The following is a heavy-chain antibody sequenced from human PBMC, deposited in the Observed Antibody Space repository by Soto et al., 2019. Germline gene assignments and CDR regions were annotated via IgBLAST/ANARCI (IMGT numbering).Heavy chain of an antibody. CDR2: IHHSGSI. V-gene: IGHV4-30-4*08. Sequence: WTWIRQSPERGLEWIGYIHHSGSILHNPSLKSRVTISVDTSKNQFSLHLSSVTAADTAVYFCAREDDGGDTLDVWGQGTTVTVSS. CDR3: AREDDGGDTLDV. D-gene: IGHD2-21*02. J-gene: IGHJ6*02.